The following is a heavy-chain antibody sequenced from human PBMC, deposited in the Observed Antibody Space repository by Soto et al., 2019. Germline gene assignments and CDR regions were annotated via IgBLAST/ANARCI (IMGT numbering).Heavy chain of an antibody. J-gene: IGHJ3*02. CDR3: AKEALVDTAMDTTGVDAFDI. V-gene: IGHV3-33*06. CDR1: GFTFSIYG. Sequence: QVQLAESGGGVVQPGRSLRLSCAASGFTFSIYGMHWVRQAPGKGLEWVAVIWYDGSNKYYADSVKGRFTISRDNSKNTLYLQMNSLRAEDTAVYYCAKEALVDTAMDTTGVDAFDIWGQGTMVTVSS. CDR2: IWYDGSNK. D-gene: IGHD5-18*01.